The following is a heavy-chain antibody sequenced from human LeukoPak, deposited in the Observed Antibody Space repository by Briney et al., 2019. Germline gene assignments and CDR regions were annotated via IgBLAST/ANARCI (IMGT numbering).Heavy chain of an antibody. CDR3: AKLPLAAAGGGLFDY. CDR2: ISASGGRT. D-gene: IGHD6-13*01. CDR1: GFTFSSYA. Sequence: GGSLRLSCAASGFTFSSYAMGWVRQAPGKGLEWVSTISASGGRTYYADSLKGRFTISRDNSKNTLHLQMNSLKAEDTAVYYCAKLPLAAAGGGLFDYWGQGTLVTVSS. V-gene: IGHV3-23*01. J-gene: IGHJ4*02.